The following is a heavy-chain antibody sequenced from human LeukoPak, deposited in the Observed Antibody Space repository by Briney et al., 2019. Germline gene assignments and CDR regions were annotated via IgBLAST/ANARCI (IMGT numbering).Heavy chain of an antibody. V-gene: IGHV3-7*01. J-gene: IGHJ5*02. CDR3: ARAGYTYGYFSWFDP. Sequence: GGSLRLSCAASGFTLSSYWMSWVRQAPGKGLEWVANIKQDGSEKYYVDSVKGRFTISRDNAKNSLYLQMTSLKAADTAVYFCARAGYTYGYFSWFDPWGQGTLVTVS. CDR1: GFTLSSYW. D-gene: IGHD5-18*01. CDR2: IKQDGSEK.